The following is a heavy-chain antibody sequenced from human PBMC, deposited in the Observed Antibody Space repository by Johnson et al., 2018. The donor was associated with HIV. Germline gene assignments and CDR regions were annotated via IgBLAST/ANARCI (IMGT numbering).Heavy chain of an antibody. J-gene: IGHJ3*02. CDR3: ARDFSSSSNAFDI. V-gene: IGHV3-11*04. D-gene: IGHD6-6*01. CDR1: GFTFSDYY. CDR2: ISSSGSTI. Sequence: QVQLVESGGGLVKPGGSLRLSCAASGFTFSDYYMSWIRQTPGKGLEWISYISSSGSTIYYADSVKGRFTISRDNAKKSLYLQMNSLRAEDTAVYYCARDFSSSSNAFDIWGQGTMVTVSS.